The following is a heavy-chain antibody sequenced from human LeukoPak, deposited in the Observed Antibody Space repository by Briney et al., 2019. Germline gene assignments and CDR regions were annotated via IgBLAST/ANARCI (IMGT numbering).Heavy chain of an antibody. CDR2: INHSGST. J-gene: IGHJ2*01. CDR3: ARGTSIAVAGDTYWYFDL. Sequence: PSETLSLTCAVYGGSFSGYYWSWIRQPPGKGLEWIGEINHSGSTNYNPSLKSRVTISVGTSKNQFSLKLSSVTAADTAVYYCARGTSIAVAGDTYWYFDLWGRGTLVTVSS. V-gene: IGHV4-34*01. CDR1: GGSFSGYY. D-gene: IGHD6-19*01.